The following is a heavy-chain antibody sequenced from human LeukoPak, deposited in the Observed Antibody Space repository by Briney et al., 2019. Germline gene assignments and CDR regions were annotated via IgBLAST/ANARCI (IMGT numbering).Heavy chain of an antibody. CDR1: GGTFSSYA. V-gene: IGHV1-69*04. Sequence: GASVKVSCKASGGTFSSYAISWVRQAPGQGLEWMGRIIPILGIANYAQKFQGRVTITADKSTSTAYMELSSLRSEDTAVYYCARVVSGAAAGIDYWGQGTLVTVSS. D-gene: IGHD6-13*01. J-gene: IGHJ4*02. CDR2: IIPILGIA. CDR3: ARVVSGAAAGIDY.